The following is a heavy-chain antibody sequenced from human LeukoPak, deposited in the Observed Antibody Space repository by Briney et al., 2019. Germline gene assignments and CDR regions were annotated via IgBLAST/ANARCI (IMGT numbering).Heavy chain of an antibody. CDR1: GFSISSGYY. CDR3: GRDALVGYFSYYYMDV. CDR2: IYHGGST. Sequence: PSETLSLTCTVSGFSISSGYYWGWIRQPPGKGLEWIGSIYHGGSTYYNPSLKSRVTISVDTSKNQFSLKLSSVTAADTAVYYCGRDALVGYFSYYYMDVWGKGTTVTVSS. V-gene: IGHV4-38-2*02. J-gene: IGHJ6*03. D-gene: IGHD2-15*01.